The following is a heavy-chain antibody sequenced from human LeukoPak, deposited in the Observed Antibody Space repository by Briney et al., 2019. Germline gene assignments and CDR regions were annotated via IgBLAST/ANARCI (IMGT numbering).Heavy chain of an antibody. Sequence: GGCLRLSCAASGLTFSDHAMSWFRQAPGKGLEWVAGITSGFTPHYADSVKGRFTISRDNSKNTFHLQLNSLRAEDTAIYYCAKDYSESRVADVFFEYWGQGTLVTVSS. CDR3: AKDYSESRVADVFFEY. CDR1: GLTFSDHA. D-gene: IGHD2-15*01. CDR2: ITSGFTP. J-gene: IGHJ4*02. V-gene: IGHV3-23*01.